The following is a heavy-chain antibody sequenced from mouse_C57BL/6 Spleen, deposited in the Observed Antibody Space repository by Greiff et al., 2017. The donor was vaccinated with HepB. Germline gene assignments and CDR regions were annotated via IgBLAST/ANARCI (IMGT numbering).Heavy chain of an antibody. CDR3: TMGFYDYDRAWFAY. J-gene: IGHJ3*01. CDR1: GFTFRGYA. V-gene: IGHV5-9-1*02. Sequence: EVMLVESGEGLVKPGGSLKFSCAASGFTFRGYAMSWVRQTPEKRLEWVAYISSGGDYIYYADTVKGRFTISRDNARNALYLQMSSLKSEDTAMFYCTMGFYDYDRAWFAYWGQGTLVTVSA. CDR2: ISSGGDYI. D-gene: IGHD2-4*01.